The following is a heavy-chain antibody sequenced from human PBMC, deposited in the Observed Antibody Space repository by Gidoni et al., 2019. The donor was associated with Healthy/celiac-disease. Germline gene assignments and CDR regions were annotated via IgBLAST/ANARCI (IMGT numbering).Heavy chain of an antibody. CDR3: ARETSGYSYGWIDY. V-gene: IGHV4-61*01. J-gene: IGHJ4*02. CDR2: IYYSGST. D-gene: IGHD5-18*01. CDR1: GGSVSSGSYY. Sequence: QVQLQESGPGLVKPSETLSLTCTVSGGSVSSGSYYWSWIRQPPGKGLEWIGYIYYSGSTNYNPSLKSRVTISVDTSKNQFSLKLSSVTAADTAVYYCARETSGYSYGWIDYWGQGTLVTVSS.